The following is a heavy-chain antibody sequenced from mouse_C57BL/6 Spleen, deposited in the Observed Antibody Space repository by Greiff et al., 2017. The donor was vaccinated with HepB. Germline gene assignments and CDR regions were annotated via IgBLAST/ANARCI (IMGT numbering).Heavy chain of an antibody. J-gene: IGHJ2*01. CDR1: GFTFSSYG. D-gene: IGHD1-1*01. CDR2: ISSGGSYT. V-gene: IGHV5-6*01. Sequence: VQLKQSGGDLVKPGGSLKLSCAASGFTFSSYGMSWVRQTPDKRLEWVATISSGGSYTYYPDSVKGRFTISRDNAKNTLYLQMSSLKSEDTAMYYCASYYYCSSGDYFGYWGQGATLTVSS. CDR3: ASYYYCSSGDYFGY.